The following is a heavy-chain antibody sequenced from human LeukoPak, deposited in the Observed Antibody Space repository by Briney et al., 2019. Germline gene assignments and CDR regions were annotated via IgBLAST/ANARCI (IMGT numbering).Heavy chain of an antibody. J-gene: IGHJ3*02. Sequence: ASVKVSCKASGYTFSNYAMNWVRQAPGQGLEWMGWINTNTGSPTYAQGFTGQFVFSLDTSVSTAYLQISTVKGEDTAVYYCARGAKDSSGYHPTYAFDIWGQGTMVTVSS. CDR3: ARGAKDSSGYHPTYAFDI. D-gene: IGHD3-22*01. CDR1: GYTFSNYA. V-gene: IGHV7-4-1*02. CDR2: INTNTGSP.